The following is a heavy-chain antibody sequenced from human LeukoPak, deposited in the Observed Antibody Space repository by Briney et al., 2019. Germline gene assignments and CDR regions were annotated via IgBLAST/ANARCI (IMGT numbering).Heavy chain of an antibody. J-gene: IGHJ4*02. CDR2: IDNSGST. CDR1: GGSISSSSYN. V-gene: IGHV4-39*01. CDR3: AKVRFGVTARYYFDY. Sequence: SETLSLTCTVSGGSISSSSYNWGWIRQPPGKGLEWIGNIDNSGSTYYNPSLKSRVTISVDTSKNQVSLNLSSVTAADTAVYYCAKVRFGVTARYYFDYWGQGTLVTVSS. D-gene: IGHD3-10*01.